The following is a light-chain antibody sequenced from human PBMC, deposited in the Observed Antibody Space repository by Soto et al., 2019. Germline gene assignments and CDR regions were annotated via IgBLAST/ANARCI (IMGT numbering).Light chain of an antibody. CDR2: EVS. J-gene: IGLJ1*01. CDR3: SSYSSSSTLYV. V-gene: IGLV2-14*01. Sequence: QSVLTQPASVSGSPGQSITISCTGTSSDVGGYNYVSWFQQHPGKAPKLMIFEVSDRPSGISNRFSGSQSGNTASLTISGPQAEDEADYYCSSYSSSSTLYVFGTGTKLTVL. CDR1: SSDVGGYNY.